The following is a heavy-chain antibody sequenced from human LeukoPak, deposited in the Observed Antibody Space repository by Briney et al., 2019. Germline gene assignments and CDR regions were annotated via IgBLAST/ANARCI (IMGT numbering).Heavy chain of an antibody. CDR2: INSDGSWT. D-gene: IGHD4-17*01. Sequence: PGGSLRLSCAASGNYWMHWVRQVPRKGLVWVSHINSDGSWTSYADSVKGRFTISKDNAKNTLYLQMNSLRAEDTAVYYCARDFAGDRDYWGQGTLVTVSS. V-gene: IGHV3-74*01. CDR1: GNYW. J-gene: IGHJ4*02. CDR3: ARDFAGDRDY.